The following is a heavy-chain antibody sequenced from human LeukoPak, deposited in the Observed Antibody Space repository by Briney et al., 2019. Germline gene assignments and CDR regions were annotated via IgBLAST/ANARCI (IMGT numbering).Heavy chain of an antibody. J-gene: IGHJ4*02. D-gene: IGHD6-13*01. CDR3: AREWQGGIAAAGTRIEGDY. CDR1: GFSVSGYW. CDR2: IKQDGSEK. V-gene: IGHV3-7*01. Sequence: GGSLRLSCAVSGFSVSGYWMTWVRQAPGKGLEWVVNIKQDGSEKNYVDSEKGRFTISRDNAEHSLFLQMNSLRVEDTAVYYCAREWQGGIAAAGTRIEGDYWGQGTLVAVSS.